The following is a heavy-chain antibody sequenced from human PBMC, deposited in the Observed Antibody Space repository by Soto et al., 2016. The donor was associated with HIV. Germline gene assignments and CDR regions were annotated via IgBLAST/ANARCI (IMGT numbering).Heavy chain of an antibody. D-gene: IGHD3-10*01. CDR1: GFTFRSYA. J-gene: IGHJ2*01. Sequence: EVQLLESGGGLVQPGGSLGLSCAASGFTFRSYAMNWVRQAPEKGLEWVSGISGSGGTTYYADSVKGRFTISRDNSKNTLYLQMNSLRAEDTAVYHCGKPALNYYETGSYPGEGQDHWYFDLWGRGTLVTVSS. CDR3: GKPALNYYETGSYPGEGQDHWYFDL. CDR2: ISGSGGTT. V-gene: IGHV3-23*01.